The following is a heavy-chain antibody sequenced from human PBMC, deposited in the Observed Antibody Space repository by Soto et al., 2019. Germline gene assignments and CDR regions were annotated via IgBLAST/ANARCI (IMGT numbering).Heavy chain of an antibody. D-gene: IGHD3-3*01. CDR3: ARDSNYDFWSGYFMYNWLDP. Sequence: ASVKVSCKASGYTFTGYYMHWVRQAPGQGLEWMGWINPNSGGTNYAQNFQGRVTMTRDTSISSAYRERSRLRSDDTAVYYCARDSNYDFWSGYFMYNWLDPWRQGTLVAVSS. J-gene: IGHJ5*02. CDR1: GYTFTGYY. V-gene: IGHV1-2*02. CDR2: INPNSGGT.